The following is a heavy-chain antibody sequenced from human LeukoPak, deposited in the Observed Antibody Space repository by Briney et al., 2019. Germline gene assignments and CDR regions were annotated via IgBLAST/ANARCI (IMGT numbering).Heavy chain of an antibody. CDR3: ARQTVEVRRLDV. Sequence: PSETLSLTCTVSGGSISSSSYYWSWIRQPAGKGLEWIGRIYSSGSTNYKPSLKSRVTMSVDTSKNQFSLKLTSVTAADTAVYYCARQTVEVRRLDVWGKGTTVTVSS. CDR1: GGSISSSSYY. CDR2: IYSSGST. J-gene: IGHJ6*04. V-gene: IGHV4-61*02. D-gene: IGHD1-7*01.